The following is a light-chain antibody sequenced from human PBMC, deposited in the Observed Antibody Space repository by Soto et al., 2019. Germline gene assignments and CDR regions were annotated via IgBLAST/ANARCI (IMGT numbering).Light chain of an antibody. V-gene: IGKV3-20*01. CDR1: QSVSSSS. Sequence: EIVLTQFPDTLSLSPGERATLSCRASQSVSSSSLAWYQQRRGQAPRLLIHGASSRATGIPDRFSGSVSGTDFTLTISRLEPEDFAVYYCQQYGSSPRTFGQGTKVDI. CDR3: QQYGSSPRT. J-gene: IGKJ1*01. CDR2: GAS.